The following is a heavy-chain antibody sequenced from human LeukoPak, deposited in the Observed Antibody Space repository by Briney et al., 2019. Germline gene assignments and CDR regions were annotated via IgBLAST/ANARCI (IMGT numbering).Heavy chain of an antibody. V-gene: IGHV3-21*01. D-gene: IGHD3-10*01. CDR1: GFTFSSYS. Sequence: GGSLRLSCAASGFTFSSYSMNWVRQAPGKGLEWVSSISSSSSYIYYADSVKGRFTISRDNAKNSLYLQMNSLRAEDTAVYYCARKLLWFGEGFDYWGQGTLVTVSS. CDR3: ARKLLWFGEGFDY. CDR2: ISSSSSYI. J-gene: IGHJ4*02.